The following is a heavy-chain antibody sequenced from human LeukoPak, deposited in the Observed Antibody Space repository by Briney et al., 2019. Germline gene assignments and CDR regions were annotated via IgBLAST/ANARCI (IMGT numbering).Heavy chain of an antibody. J-gene: IGHJ3*02. CDR1: GYTFTGYY. CDR3: ARDPRYSGYDHDDAFDI. CDR2: INPNSGGT. Sequence: GASVKVSCKDSGYTFTGYYMHWVRQAPGQGLEWMGCINPNSGGTNYAQKFQGRVTMTRDTSISTAYMELSRLRSDDTAVYYCARDPRYSGYDHDDAFDIWGQGTMVTVSS. V-gene: IGHV1-2*02. D-gene: IGHD5-12*01.